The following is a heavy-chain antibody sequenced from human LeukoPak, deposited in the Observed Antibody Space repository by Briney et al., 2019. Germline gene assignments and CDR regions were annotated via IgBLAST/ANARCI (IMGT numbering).Heavy chain of an antibody. J-gene: IGHJ4*02. Sequence: AASVKVSCKASGYTFTGYYMHWVRQAPGKGLEWMGGFDPEDGETIYAQKFQGRVTMTEDTSTDTAYMELSSLRSEDTAVYYCATLVGYSGYDYSEKNEYYFDYWGQGTLVTVSS. D-gene: IGHD5-12*01. V-gene: IGHV1-24*01. CDR3: ATLVGYSGYDYSEKNEYYFDY. CDR2: FDPEDGET. CDR1: GYTFTGYY.